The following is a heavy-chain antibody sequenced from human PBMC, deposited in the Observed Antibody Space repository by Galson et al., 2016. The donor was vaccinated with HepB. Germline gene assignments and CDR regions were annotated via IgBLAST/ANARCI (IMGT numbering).Heavy chain of an antibody. CDR3: ARGRGYSGGLLIDAFDI. CDR1: GDSFSSGGYS. V-gene: IGHV4-30-2*01. J-gene: IGHJ3*02. Sequence: TLSLTCAVSGDSFSSGGYSWSWIRQPPGKGLEWIGYIYHNGNTYYNPSLKSRVTISIDKSKNHFSLRLSSVTAADTAVYYCARGRGYSGGLLIDAFDIWGHGTMVTVSS. CDR2: IYHNGNT. D-gene: IGHD6-19*01.